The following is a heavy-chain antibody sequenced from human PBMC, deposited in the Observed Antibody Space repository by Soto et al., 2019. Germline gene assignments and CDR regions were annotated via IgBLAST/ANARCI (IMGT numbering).Heavy chain of an antibody. CDR3: AKYALGARPDF. V-gene: IGHV3-23*01. D-gene: IGHD3-16*01. Sequence: EMQLLESGAGLVQPGGSLRLSCAASGFTFSNYAMTWVRQAPGKGLEWVSVISDTDDRTYYADSVKGRFTISRDNSNNTLFLQMTTLRAEDTAVYYCAKYALGARPDFWGPGTLVTVSS. CDR2: ISDTDDRT. J-gene: IGHJ4*02. CDR1: GFTFSNYA.